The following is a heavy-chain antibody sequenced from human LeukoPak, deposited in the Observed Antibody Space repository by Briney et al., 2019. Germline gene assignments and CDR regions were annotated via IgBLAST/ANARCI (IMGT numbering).Heavy chain of an antibody. CDR1: GGSFSGYY. CDR2: IYYTGTT. J-gene: IGHJ4*02. V-gene: IGHV4-59*01. D-gene: IGHD6-6*01. Sequence: PSETLSLTCAVYGGSFSGYYWTWLRQPPGKGLEWIGYIYYTGTTNYNPSLKSRVTISVDTSKNQFSLRLSSVTAADTAVYYCARERGYSSSSIDYWGQGTLVTVSS. CDR3: ARERGYSSSSIDY.